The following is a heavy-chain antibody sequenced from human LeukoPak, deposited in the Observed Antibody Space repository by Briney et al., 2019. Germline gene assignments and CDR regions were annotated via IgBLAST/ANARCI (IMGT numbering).Heavy chain of an antibody. CDR2: IIPIFGTA. D-gene: IGHD6-19*01. J-gene: IGHJ4*02. CDR1: GGTFSSYA. Sequence: ASVEVSCKASGGTFSSYAISWVRQAPGQGLEWMGGIIPIFGTANYAQKFQGRVTITADESTSTAYMELSSLRSEDTAVYYCATRSGWPLGGDYWGQGTLVTVSS. CDR3: ATRSGWPLGGDY. V-gene: IGHV1-69*13.